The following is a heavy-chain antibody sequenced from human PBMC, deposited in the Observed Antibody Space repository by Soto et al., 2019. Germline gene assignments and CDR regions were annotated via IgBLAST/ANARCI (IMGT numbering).Heavy chain of an antibody. CDR3: ARDFNYYVSGRFDY. D-gene: IGHD3-10*01. CDR2: ISAYNGNT. Sequence: ASVKVSCKASGYTFTSYGISWVRQAPGQGLEWMGWISAYNGNTNYAQKLQGRVTMTRDTSTSTVYMELSSLRSDDTAVYYCARDFNYYVSGRFDYWGQGTLVTVSS. V-gene: IGHV1-18*01. CDR1: GYTFTSYG. J-gene: IGHJ4*02.